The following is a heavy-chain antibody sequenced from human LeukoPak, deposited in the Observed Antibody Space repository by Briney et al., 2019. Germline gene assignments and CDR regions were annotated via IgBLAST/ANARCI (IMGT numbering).Heavy chain of an antibody. D-gene: IGHD5-18*01. CDR1: GFTFSSYS. V-gene: IGHV3-21*01. CDR3: ARDRTGHTAMAIDY. Sequence: GGSLRLSCAASGFTFSSYSMNWVRQAPGKGLEWVSPISSSSSYIYYADSVKGRFTISRDNAKNSLYLQMNSLRAEDTAVYYCARDRTGHTAMAIDYWGQGTLVTVSS. J-gene: IGHJ4*02. CDR2: ISSSSSYI.